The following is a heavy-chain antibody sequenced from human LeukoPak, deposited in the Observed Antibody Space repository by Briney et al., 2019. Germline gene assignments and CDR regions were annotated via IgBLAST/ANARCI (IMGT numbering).Heavy chain of an antibody. Sequence: SDTLSLTCTVSGGFISSYFWSSIRQPPAKGLERFRYIYYSCSTNYNPSLKSRVTISVDTSKNQFYLKLSSVTAADTAVYYCARGGRDGYNFQLYYYYGMDVWGQGTTVTVSS. CDR1: GGFISSYF. D-gene: IGHD5-24*01. CDR3: ARGGRDGYNFQLYYYYGMDV. CDR2: IYYSCST. J-gene: IGHJ6*01. V-gene: IGHV4-59*01.